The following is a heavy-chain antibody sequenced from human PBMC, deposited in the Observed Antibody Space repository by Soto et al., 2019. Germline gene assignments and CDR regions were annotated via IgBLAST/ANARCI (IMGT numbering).Heavy chain of an antibody. CDR1: GQSLSGHS. Sequence: QVQLQQWGAGLVKPSETLSLSCAVYGQSLSGHSWAWIHQPPGKGLEWIGEINESGSTYYNPSLKSRVTISTDTSKNQFSLKLSSVSAADTAAYFCARGSGIVALPGELADVNYDYWGQGTLVNVSS. J-gene: IGHJ4*02. CDR3: ARGSGIVALPGELADVNYDY. V-gene: IGHV4-34*01. D-gene: IGHD2-21*01. CDR2: INESGST.